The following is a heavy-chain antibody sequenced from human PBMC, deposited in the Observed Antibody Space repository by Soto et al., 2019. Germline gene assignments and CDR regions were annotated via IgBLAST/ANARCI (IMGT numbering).Heavy chain of an antibody. CDR2: IYYSGST. CDR1: GGSISSGGYY. CDR3: VRTSLVVAAATREDY. J-gene: IGHJ4*02. Sequence: SETLSLTCTVSGGSISSGGYYWSWIRQHPGKGLEWIGCIYYSGSTYYNPSLKSRVTISVDTSKNQFSLKLSSVTAEDTAVYYCVRTSLVVAAATREDYWGQGTLVTVSS. D-gene: IGHD2-15*01. V-gene: IGHV4-31*03.